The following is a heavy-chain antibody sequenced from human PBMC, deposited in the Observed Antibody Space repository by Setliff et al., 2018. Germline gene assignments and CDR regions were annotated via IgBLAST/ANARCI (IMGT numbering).Heavy chain of an antibody. J-gene: IGHJ4*02. Sequence: SETLSLTCTVSGDSIRSSRYYWGWIRQPPGKGLEWIGSIYSSGNTYYNPSLKRRVTISVDTTKNQFSLQLNSVTVADTAVYYCARDPSSVAARPGYWGQGTLVTVSS. V-gene: IGHV4-39*07. CDR1: GDSIRSSRYY. CDR3: ARDPSSVAARPGY. D-gene: IGHD6-6*01. CDR2: IYSSGNT.